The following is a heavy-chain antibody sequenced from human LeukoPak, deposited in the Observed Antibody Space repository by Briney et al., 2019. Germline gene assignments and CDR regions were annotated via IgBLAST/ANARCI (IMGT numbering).Heavy chain of an antibody. D-gene: IGHD4-23*01. V-gene: IGHV1-69*05. CDR2: IIPIYGTS. CDR1: GDTLSNYA. CDR3: ARNIGPSDVDYGSTGDYFDF. J-gene: IGHJ4*02. Sequence: SVKVSCKASGDTLSNYAISWVRQAPGQGLGWMGVIIPIYGTSNYAHKFQGRVTITTDESTGTVYLELNNLSSDDTAVYYCARNIGPSDVDYGSTGDYFDFWGQGTLVTVSS.